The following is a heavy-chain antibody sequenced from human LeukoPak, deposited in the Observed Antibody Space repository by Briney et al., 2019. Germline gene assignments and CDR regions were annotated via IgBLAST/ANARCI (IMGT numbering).Heavy chain of an antibody. D-gene: IGHD3-22*01. Sequence: SETLSLTCTVSGGSISTSNYYWGWIRQPPGKGLEWIGNIFYSGSTYYSPSPKSRVTISVDTSKNQFSLKLSSVTAADTAVYYCARETYYYDSSGYYPENWGQGTLVTVSS. J-gene: IGHJ4*02. CDR3: ARETYYYDSSGYYPEN. V-gene: IGHV4-39*07. CDR2: IFYSGST. CDR1: GGSISTSNYY.